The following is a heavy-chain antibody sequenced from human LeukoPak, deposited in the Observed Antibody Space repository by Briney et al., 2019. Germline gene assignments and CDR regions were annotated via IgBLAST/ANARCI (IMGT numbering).Heavy chain of an antibody. CDR1: GDSLSSGSYY. CDR3: ARNMTLRDDSSGYTHQWFDP. J-gene: IGHJ5*02. V-gene: IGHV4-39*01. D-gene: IGHD3-22*01. CDR2: IYYSGST. Sequence: SETLSLTCTVSGDSLSSGSYYWGWIRQPPGKGLEWIGSIYYSGSTSYNPSLKSRVTISVDTSKNQFSLKLSSVPAADTAVYYCARNMTLRDDSSGYTHQWFDPWGQGTLVTVSS.